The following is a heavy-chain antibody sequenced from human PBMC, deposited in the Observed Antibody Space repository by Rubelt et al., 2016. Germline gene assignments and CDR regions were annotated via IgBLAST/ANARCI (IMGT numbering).Heavy chain of an antibody. D-gene: IGHD1-26*01. J-gene: IGHJ5*02. CDR3: ANDRWELRNGGWFDP. CDR2: ISGSGGST. Sequence: PGGSPGLSCAASGFTFSTYGMTWVRQAPGKGLEWVSAISGSGGSTYYADSVRGRFTISRDNSKNTLYLQMNSLRAEDTAVYYCANDRWELRNGGWFDPWGQGTVVTVSS. CDR1: GFTFSTYG. V-gene: IGHV3-23*01.